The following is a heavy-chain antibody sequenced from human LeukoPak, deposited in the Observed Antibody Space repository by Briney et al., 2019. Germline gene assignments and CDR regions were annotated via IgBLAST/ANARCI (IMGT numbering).Heavy chain of an antibody. Sequence: ASVKVSCKASGYIFDIYAIIWVRQAPGQGLEFMGWISTNTGNPTYAQDFTGRFVFSLDTSVSTAYLQISSLKAEDTAVYHCARDLDASGSYFGAAFDIWGQGTMVTVSS. CDR2: ISTNTGNP. CDR1: GYIFDIYA. V-gene: IGHV7-4-1*02. J-gene: IGHJ3*02. D-gene: IGHD1-26*01. CDR3: ARDLDASGSYFGAAFDI.